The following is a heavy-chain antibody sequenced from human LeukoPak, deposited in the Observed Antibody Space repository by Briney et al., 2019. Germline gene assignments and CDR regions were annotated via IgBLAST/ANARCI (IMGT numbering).Heavy chain of an antibody. V-gene: IGHV3-48*04. CDR3: ARIGVVVVTAFDY. J-gene: IGHJ4*02. CDR1: GFTFSSYS. Sequence: GGSLRFSCAASGFTFSSYSMNWVRQAPGKGLEWVSYISRSSSTIYYADSVKGRFTISRDNAKNSLFLQMNSLRAEDTAVYYCARIGVVVVTAFDYWGQGTLVTVAS. CDR2: ISRSSSTI. D-gene: IGHD2-21*02.